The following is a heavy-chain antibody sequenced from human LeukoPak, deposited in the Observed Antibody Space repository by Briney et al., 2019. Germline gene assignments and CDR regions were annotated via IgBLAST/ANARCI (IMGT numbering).Heavy chain of an antibody. CDR1: SGNYY. V-gene: IGHV4-39*01. CDR3: ARHEGSYYDKSGYTFDY. J-gene: IGHJ4*02. D-gene: IGHD3-22*01. Sequence: SETLSPTCSVSSGNYYWGWIRQPPGKGLEWIGSIHYSGSTYYNPSLKSRVTISVDTSKNQFSLKLSSVTAADRSVYYCARHEGSYYDKSGYTFDYWDQGTLVTVSS. CDR2: IHYSGST.